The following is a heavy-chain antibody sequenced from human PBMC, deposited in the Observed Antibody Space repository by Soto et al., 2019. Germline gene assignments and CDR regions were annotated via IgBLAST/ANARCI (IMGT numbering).Heavy chain of an antibody. CDR2: IYYSGTT. Sequence: QVQLQESGPGLVKPSQTLSLTCTVSGDSLSSGGYYWSWLRQHPGKGLEWIGYIYYSGTTNYNPTNPSLMSRVIISVDTSRNQFSLKLSSVTAADTAVYYCARVPKPIYFDDWGPGTLVTVSS. V-gene: IGHV4-31*03. CDR3: ARVPKPIYFDD. J-gene: IGHJ4*02. CDR1: GDSLSSGGYY.